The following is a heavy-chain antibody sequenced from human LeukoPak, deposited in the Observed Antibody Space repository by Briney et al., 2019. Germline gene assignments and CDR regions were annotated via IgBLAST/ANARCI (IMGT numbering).Heavy chain of an antibody. V-gene: IGHV3-21*01. J-gene: IGHJ4*02. Sequence: GGSLRLSCAASGFTFSSYSMNWVRQAPGKGLEWVSSISSSSSFIYYADSLKGRFTISRDNAKNSLYLQMNSLRAEDTAVYYCARDRSGYDYWGQGTLVTVSS. CDR1: GFTFSSYS. CDR2: ISSSSSFI. D-gene: IGHD5-12*01. CDR3: ARDRSGYDY.